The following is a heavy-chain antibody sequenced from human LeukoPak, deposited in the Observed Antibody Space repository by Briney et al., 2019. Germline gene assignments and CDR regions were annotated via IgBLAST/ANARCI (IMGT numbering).Heavy chain of an antibody. D-gene: IGHD2-2*01. V-gene: IGHV4-38-2*02. CDR3: ARGIVVVPAAIPADYFDY. CDR1: GYSISSGYY. CDR2: IYHSGST. J-gene: IGHJ4*02. Sequence: SETLSLTCTVSGYSISSGYYWGWIRQPPGKGLEWIGSIYHSGSTYYNPSLKSRVTISVDTSKNQFSLKLSSVTAADTAVYYCARGIVVVPAAIPADYFDYWGQGTLVTVSS.